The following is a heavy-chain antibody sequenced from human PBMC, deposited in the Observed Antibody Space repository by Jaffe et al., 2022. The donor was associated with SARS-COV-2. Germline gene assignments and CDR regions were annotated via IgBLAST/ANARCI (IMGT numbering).Heavy chain of an antibody. CDR2: IYHSGST. V-gene: IGHV4-4*02. Sequence: QVQLQESGPGLVKPSGTLSLTCAVSGGSISSSNWWSWVRQPPGKGLEWIGEIYHSGSTNYNPSLKSRVTISVDKSKNQFSLKLSSVTAADTAVYYCARYEEGIAARNYYYYGMDVWGQGTTVTVSS. CDR3: ARYEEGIAARNYYYYGMDV. J-gene: IGHJ6*02. CDR1: GGSISSSNW. D-gene: IGHD6-6*01.